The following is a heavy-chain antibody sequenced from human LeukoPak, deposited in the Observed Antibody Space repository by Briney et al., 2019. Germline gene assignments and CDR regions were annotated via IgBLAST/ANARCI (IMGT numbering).Heavy chain of an antibody. CDR3: ARHQSGSYYYYGMDV. CDR2: IIPIFGTA. V-gene: IGHV1-69*13. J-gene: IGHJ6*02. D-gene: IGHD1-26*01. Sequence: SVKVSCKASGYTFTSYAISWVRQAPGQGLEWMGGIIPIFGTANYAQKFQGRVTITADESTSTAYMELSSLRSEDTAVYYCARHQSGSYYYYGMDVWGQGTTVTVSS. CDR1: GYTFTSYA.